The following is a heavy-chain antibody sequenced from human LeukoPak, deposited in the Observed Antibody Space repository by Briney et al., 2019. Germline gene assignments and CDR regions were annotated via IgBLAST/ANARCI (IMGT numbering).Heavy chain of an antibody. Sequence: GRSLRLSCAASGFSIDDYAIRWVRQPPGKGLEWVSGISWNSANIGYADSIKGRFTISRDNAKNSVDLQIDSLRAEDTALYYCAKDNGPKSALDLWGQGTVVIVSS. CDR2: ISWNSANI. CDR3: AKDNGPKSALDL. J-gene: IGHJ3*01. V-gene: IGHV3-9*01. CDR1: GFSIDDYA. D-gene: IGHD4-17*01.